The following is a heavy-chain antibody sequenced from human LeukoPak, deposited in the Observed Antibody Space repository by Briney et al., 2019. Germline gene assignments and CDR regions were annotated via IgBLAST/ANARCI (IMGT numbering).Heavy chain of an antibody. J-gene: IGHJ4*02. CDR3: VRGAGGTYDY. CDR2: INPNGGST. Sequence: GGSLRLYCAASGFTFSSYGMHWVRQAPGKGLEYVSAINPNGGSTYYANSVKGRFTISRDNSKNTLYLQMGSLRAEDMAVYYCVRGAGGTYDYWGQGTLVTVSS. CDR1: GFTFSSYG. V-gene: IGHV3-64*01.